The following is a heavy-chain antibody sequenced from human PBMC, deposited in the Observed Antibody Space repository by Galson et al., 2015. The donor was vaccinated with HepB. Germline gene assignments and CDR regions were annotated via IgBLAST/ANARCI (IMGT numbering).Heavy chain of an antibody. Sequence: SLRLSCAASGFTFSSYSMKWVRQAPGKGLEWVSYISRSSTNIYYAESVRGRFTISRDDAKKSLYLQMNSLRDEDTAVYYCARAQGDYYYGVDVWGQGTTVSVSS. CDR2: ISRSSTNI. V-gene: IGHV3-48*02. D-gene: IGHD3-16*01. CDR1: GFTFSSYS. J-gene: IGHJ6*02. CDR3: ARAQGDYYYGVDV.